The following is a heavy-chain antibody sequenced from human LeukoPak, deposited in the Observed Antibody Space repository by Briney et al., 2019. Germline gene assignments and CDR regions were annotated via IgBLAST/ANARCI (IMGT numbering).Heavy chain of an antibody. CDR1: GLTFSSHA. V-gene: IGHV3-23*01. Sequence: GGSLRLSCAGSGLTFSSHALSWVRQAPGKGLDWVSCISVDSITYYLDSVKGRFTISRDNSKSTLYLQMHSLRAEDTALYYCAKCNLNNCREGFDIWGQGTMVTVSS. J-gene: IGHJ3*02. D-gene: IGHD1-1*01. CDR2: ISVDSIT. CDR3: AKCNLNNCREGFDI.